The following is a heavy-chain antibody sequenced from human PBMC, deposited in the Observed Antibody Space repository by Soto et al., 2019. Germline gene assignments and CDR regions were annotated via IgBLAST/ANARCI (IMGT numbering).Heavy chain of an antibody. CDR2: IIPIFGTA. D-gene: IGHD6-19*01. J-gene: IGHJ4*02. Sequence: QVQLVQSGAEVKKPGSSVKVSCKASGGTFSSYAISWVRQAPGQGLEWMGGIIPIFGTANYAQKFQGRVTITADESTSTAYLELSSLRSEVTAVYYCASSSSGWPNQLLGEDYWGQGTLVTVSS. CDR1: GGTFSSYA. CDR3: ASSSSGWPNQLLGEDY. V-gene: IGHV1-69*12.